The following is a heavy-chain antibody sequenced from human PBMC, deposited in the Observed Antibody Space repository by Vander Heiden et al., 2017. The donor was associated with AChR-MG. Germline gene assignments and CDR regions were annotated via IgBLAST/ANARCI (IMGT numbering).Heavy chain of an antibody. CDR1: GGSITSGDYY. Sequence: QVQLQESGPGLVQPSQTLSLTCTVPGGSITSGDYYWSWIRQPPGKGLEWIGYIYYSGSTYYNPSLKSRVTISVDTSKNQFSLKLSSVTAADTAVYYCARACTATYYYYYYYMDVWGNVTTVTVSS. J-gene: IGHJ6*03. CDR2: IYYSGST. D-gene: IGHD2-15*01. CDR3: ARACTATYYYYYYYMDV. V-gene: IGHV4-30-4*01.